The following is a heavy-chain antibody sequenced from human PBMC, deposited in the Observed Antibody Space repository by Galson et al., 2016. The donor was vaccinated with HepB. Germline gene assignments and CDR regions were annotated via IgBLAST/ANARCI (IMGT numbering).Heavy chain of an antibody. CDR3: AGEYKRVGASLNY. CDR2: INERGSVW. D-gene: IGHD1-26*01. V-gene: IGHV3-74*01. J-gene: IGHJ4*02. CDR1: GFSISDYW. Sequence: SLRLSCAGSGFSISDYWIHWVRQAPGKGLVWVSRINERGSVWGYADSVKGRFTISKDNVKNTVYLQMTSLSAEDTAIYYCAGEYKRVGASLNYWGQGTLVTVFS.